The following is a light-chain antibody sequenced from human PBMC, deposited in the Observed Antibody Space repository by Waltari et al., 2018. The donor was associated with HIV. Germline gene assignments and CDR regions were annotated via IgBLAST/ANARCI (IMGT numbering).Light chain of an antibody. Sequence: QSVLTQAPSVSWAPGQRVTISCTGGTSNIWAPPDVHWYHLLPRGATRVLVSSNTIRPAGVPDRFSGSKSAAAASLAITGLQAEDEADYYCQSYDSSLGGSVFGGGTKLTVL. CDR1: TSNIWAPPD. V-gene: IGLV1-40*01. J-gene: IGLJ3*02. CDR3: QSYDSSLGGSV. CDR2: SNT.